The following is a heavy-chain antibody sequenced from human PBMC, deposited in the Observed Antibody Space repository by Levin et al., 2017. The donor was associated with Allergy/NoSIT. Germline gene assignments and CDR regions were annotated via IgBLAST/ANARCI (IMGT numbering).Heavy chain of an antibody. Sequence: SETLSLTCSVSGGSISYYYWSWIRQPPGNGLEWIGYIYYSGSTNYNPSLKSRVTISVDTSKNQLSLRLSSVTAADTAVYYCAREPFAPEYCSGGSCYFFDYWGQGTLVTVSS. CDR1: GGSISYYY. CDR2: IYYSGST. V-gene: IGHV4-59*01. D-gene: IGHD2-15*01. CDR3: AREPFAPEYCSGGSCYFFDY. J-gene: IGHJ4*02.